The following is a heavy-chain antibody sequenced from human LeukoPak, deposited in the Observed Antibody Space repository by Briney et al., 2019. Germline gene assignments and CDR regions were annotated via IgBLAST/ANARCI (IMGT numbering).Heavy chain of an antibody. V-gene: IGHV3-30*03. CDR2: ISYDGSNK. D-gene: IGHD4-11*01. CDR3: ARDIFSADYSNTPVFDY. Sequence: PGGSLRLSCAASGFTFSSYGMHWVRQAPGKGLEWVAVISYDGSNKYYADSVKGRFTISRDNSKNTLYLQMNSLRAEDTAVYYCARDIFSADYSNTPVFDYWGQGTLVTVSS. J-gene: IGHJ4*02. CDR1: GFTFSSYG.